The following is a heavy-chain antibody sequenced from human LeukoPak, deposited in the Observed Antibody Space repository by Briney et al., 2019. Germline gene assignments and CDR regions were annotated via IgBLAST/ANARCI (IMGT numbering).Heavy chain of an antibody. V-gene: IGHV5-51*01. CDR1: GYSFTNYW. CDR3: ARRRSEMEIFDY. D-gene: IGHD1-1*01. Sequence: GECLKISRKGSGYSFTNYWIGWVRQMPGKGLEWMGIIYPGDSDTRYSPTFQGQVTISADKSMNTAYLQWSSLKASDTAVYYCARRRSEMEIFDYWGQGTLVTVSS. J-gene: IGHJ4*02. CDR2: IYPGDSDT.